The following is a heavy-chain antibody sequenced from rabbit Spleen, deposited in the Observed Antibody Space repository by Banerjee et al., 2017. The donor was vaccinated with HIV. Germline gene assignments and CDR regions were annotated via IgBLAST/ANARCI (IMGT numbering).Heavy chain of an antibody. CDR3: ARAIVPWLGLTRLDL. J-gene: IGHJ3*01. CDR2: ISPVGIT. Sequence: QEQLKETGGGLVQPGGSLTLSCKASGFSLISNEINWVRQAPGKGLEYIGWISPVGITYYASWVNGRFTISSDNAQSTVDLKMTSLTAADTATYFCARAIVPWLGLTRLDLWGPGTLVTVS. V-gene: IGHV1S29*01. D-gene: IGHD4-1*01. CDR1: GFSLISNE.